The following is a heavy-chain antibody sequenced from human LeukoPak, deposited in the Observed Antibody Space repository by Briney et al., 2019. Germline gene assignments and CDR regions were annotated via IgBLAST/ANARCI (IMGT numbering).Heavy chain of an antibody. D-gene: IGHD3-22*01. V-gene: IGHV3-23*01. CDR3: AKEVYDSSGYSSGDY. CDR1: GFTFSSYA. J-gene: IGHJ4*02. Sequence: GGSLRLSCAASGFTFSSYAMSWVRQAPGKGLEWVSAISGSGGSTYYADSVKGRFTISRDNSKNTLYLQMNSLRAEDTAVCYCAKEVYDSSGYSSGDYWGQGILVTVSS. CDR2: ISGSGGST.